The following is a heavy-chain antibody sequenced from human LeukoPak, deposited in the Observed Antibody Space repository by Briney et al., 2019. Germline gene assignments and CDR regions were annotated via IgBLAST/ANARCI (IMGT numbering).Heavy chain of an antibody. CDR3: ARLHERRAFDI. Sequence: SETLSLTCTVSGGSISSYYWSWIRQPPGKGLEWIGYIYTSGSTNYNPSLKSRVTISVDTSKNQFSLKLSSVTAADTAVYHCARLHERRAFDIWGQGTMVTVSS. J-gene: IGHJ3*02. D-gene: IGHD5-24*01. V-gene: IGHV4-4*09. CDR2: IYTSGST. CDR1: GGSISSYY.